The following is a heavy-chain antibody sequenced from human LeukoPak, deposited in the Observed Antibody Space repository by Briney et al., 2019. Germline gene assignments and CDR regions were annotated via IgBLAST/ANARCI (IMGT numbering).Heavy chain of an antibody. D-gene: IGHD1-1*01. J-gene: IGHJ6*03. V-gene: IGHV3-30-3*01. CDR3: ARDRLPLLDWNDPETYYMDV. Sequence: ETGRSLRLSCAASGFTFSSYAMHWVRQVPGKGLEWVAVISYDGSNKYYADSVKGRFTISRDNSKNTLYLQMNSLRAEDTAVYYCARDRLPLLDWNDPETYYMDVWGKGTTVTVSS. CDR1: GFTFSSYA. CDR2: ISYDGSNK.